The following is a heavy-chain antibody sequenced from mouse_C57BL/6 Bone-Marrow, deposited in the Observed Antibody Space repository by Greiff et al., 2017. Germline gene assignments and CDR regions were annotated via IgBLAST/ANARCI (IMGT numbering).Heavy chain of an antibody. D-gene: IGHD2-3*01. CDR3: ARRWGYYKAMDY. J-gene: IGHJ4*01. CDR1: GFTFSSYT. Sequence: EVKLVESGGGLVKPGGSLKLSCAASGFTFSSYTMSWVRQTPEKRLEWVATISGGGGNTYYPDSVKGRFTISRANAKNTLYLQMSSLRSEDTALYYCARRWGYYKAMDYWGQGTSVTVSS. CDR2: ISGGGGNT. V-gene: IGHV5-9*01.